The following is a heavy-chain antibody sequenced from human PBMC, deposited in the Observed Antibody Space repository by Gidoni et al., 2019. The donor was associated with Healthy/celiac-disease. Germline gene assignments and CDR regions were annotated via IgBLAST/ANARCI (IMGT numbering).Heavy chain of an antibody. Sequence: QLQLQESGPGMGKPSETLSLTRPVPGGSISSSSYYWGWIRQPPGKGLEWIGRLYYSGSTYYNPSLKSRVTISVDTSKNQFSLKLSSVTTADTAVYYCARAGGMSSGWLNWFDPWGQGTLVTVSS. CDR2: LYYSGST. V-gene: IGHV4-39*07. D-gene: IGHD6-19*01. J-gene: IGHJ5*02. CDR3: ARAGGMSSGWLNWFDP. CDR1: GGSISSSSYY.